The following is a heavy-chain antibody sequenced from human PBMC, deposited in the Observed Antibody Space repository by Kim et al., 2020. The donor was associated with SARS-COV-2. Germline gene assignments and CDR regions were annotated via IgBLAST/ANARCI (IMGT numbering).Heavy chain of an antibody. CDR3: AKTLLYYGSGPLTSHWFDP. V-gene: IGHV3-23*01. D-gene: IGHD3-10*01. CDR2: ISGSGGST. CDR1: GFTFSSYA. J-gene: IGHJ5*02. Sequence: GGSLRLSCAASGFTFSSYAMSWVRQAPGKGLEWVSAISGSGGSTYYADSVKGRFTISRDNSKNTLYLQMNSLRAEDTAVYYCAKTLLYYGSGPLTSHWFDPWGQRTLVTVSS.